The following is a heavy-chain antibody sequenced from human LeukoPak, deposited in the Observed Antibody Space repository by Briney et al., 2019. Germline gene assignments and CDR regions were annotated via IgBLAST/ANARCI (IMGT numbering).Heavy chain of an antibody. CDR3: ARDEAAAGPRPFDY. CDR2: ISSSGSTI. J-gene: IGHJ4*02. CDR1: GFTFSSYE. Sequence: GGSLRLSCAASGFTFSSYEMNWVRQAPGKGLEWVSYISSSGSTIYYADSVKGRFTVSRDNAKNSLYLQMNSLRAEDTAVYYCARDEAAAGPRPFDYWGQGTLVTVSS. D-gene: IGHD6-13*01. V-gene: IGHV3-48*03.